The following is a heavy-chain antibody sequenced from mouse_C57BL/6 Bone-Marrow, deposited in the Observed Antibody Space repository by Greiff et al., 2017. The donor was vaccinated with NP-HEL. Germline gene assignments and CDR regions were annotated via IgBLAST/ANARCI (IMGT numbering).Heavy chain of an antibody. CDR1: GYTFTSYG. J-gene: IGHJ2*01. CDR3: ARKPAYYSNYKDD. D-gene: IGHD2-5*01. Sequence: QVHVKQSGAELARPGASVKLSCKASGYTFTSYGISWVKQRTGQGLEWIGEIYPRSGNTYYNEKFKGKATLTADKSSSTAYMELRSLTSEDSAVYFCARKPAYYSNYKDDWGQGTTLTVSS. V-gene: IGHV1-81*01. CDR2: IYPRSGNT.